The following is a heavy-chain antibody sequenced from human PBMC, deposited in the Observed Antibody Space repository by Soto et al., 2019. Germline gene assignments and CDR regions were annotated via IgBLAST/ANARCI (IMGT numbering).Heavy chain of an antibody. J-gene: IGHJ6*02. V-gene: IGHV3-30*04. CDR1: GFIFSTYP. Sequence: QVQLVESGGGVVQPGRSLRLSCAASGFIFSTYPMHWVRQAPGKGLEWVAVFSKDGRTTFYADSVRGRFTISRDNSKNTLDRKTNSLGPEDTAVYYCAREASVTEGGGMDVWGQGTTVTVSS. CDR3: AREASVTEGGGMDV. CDR2: FSKDGRTT. D-gene: IGHD2-21*02.